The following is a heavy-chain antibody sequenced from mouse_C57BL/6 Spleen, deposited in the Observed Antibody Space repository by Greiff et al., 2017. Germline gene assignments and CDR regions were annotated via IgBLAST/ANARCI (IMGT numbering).Heavy chain of an antibody. V-gene: IGHV1-80*01. CDR1: GYAFSSYW. CDR2: IYPGDGDT. D-gene: IGHD1-1*01. CDR3: ARDPVVARYFEV. J-gene: IGHJ1*03. Sequence: VQLQQSGAELVKPGASVKISCKASGYAFSSYWMNWVKQRPGKGLEWIGQIYPGDGDTNYNGKFKGKATLTVDKSASTAYMQICSLTSEDAAVYFCARDPVVARYFEVWGTRTTVTVSS.